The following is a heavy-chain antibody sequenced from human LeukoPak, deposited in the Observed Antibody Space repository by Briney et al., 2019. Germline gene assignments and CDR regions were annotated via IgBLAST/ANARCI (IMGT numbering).Heavy chain of an antibody. D-gene: IGHD2-2*01. J-gene: IGHJ5*02. Sequence: GGSLRLSCAASGFTFSSYSMNWVRQAPGKGLEWVSYISSSSSTIYYADSVKGRFTISRDNAKNSVYLQMTNLRVEDTAVYYCARGYCVNTRCYGNWFDPWGQGTLVSVSS. CDR1: GFTFSSYS. CDR3: ARGYCVNTRCYGNWFDP. CDR2: ISSSSSTI. V-gene: IGHV3-48*04.